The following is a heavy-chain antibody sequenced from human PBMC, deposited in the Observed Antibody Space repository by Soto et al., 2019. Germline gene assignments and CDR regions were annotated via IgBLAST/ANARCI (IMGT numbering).Heavy chain of an antibody. D-gene: IGHD3-10*01. Sequence: EVQLVESGGGLIQPGGSLRLSCAVSGFTVSNNYMSWVRQAPGKGLEGVSVIYSGGYTAYGDSVKGRFTISRDNSKNTLFLQIKSRGAADPALFYGATRPGGGGYGGQGTLVTVSS. CDR3: ATRPGGGGY. V-gene: IGHV3-53*01. CDR1: GFTVSNNY. J-gene: IGHJ4*02. CDR2: IYSGGYT.